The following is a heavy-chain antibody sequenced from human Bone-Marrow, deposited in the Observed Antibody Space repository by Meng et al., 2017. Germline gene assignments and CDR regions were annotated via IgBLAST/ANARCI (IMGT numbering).Heavy chain of an antibody. Sequence: SETLSLTCAVSGYSITGSYNWGWIRQPAGKGLEWIGRIYTSGSTNYNPSLKSRVTISVDTSKNQFSLKLSSVTAADTAVYYCAREEIAAPWTHDAFDIWGQGTMVTVSS. CDR2: IYTSGST. CDR3: AREEIAAPWTHDAFDI. J-gene: IGHJ3*02. D-gene: IGHD6-13*01. CDR1: GYSITGSYN. V-gene: IGHV4-61*02.